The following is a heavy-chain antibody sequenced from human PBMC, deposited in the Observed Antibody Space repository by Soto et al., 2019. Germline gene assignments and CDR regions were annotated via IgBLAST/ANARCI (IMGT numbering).Heavy chain of an antibody. CDR1: GFTFSDYY. Sequence: QVQLVESGGGLVKPGGSLRLSCAASGFTFSDYYMTWIRQAPGKGLEWVSKISSSSSYTNYADSVKGRFTVSRDNAKNSLYLQMNRLRAEDTAVYYCARVWRTQYSSSWGYYFDSWGQGTPVTVSS. CDR3: ARVWRTQYSSSWGYYFDS. D-gene: IGHD6-6*01. V-gene: IGHV3-11*06. J-gene: IGHJ4*02. CDR2: ISSSSSYT.